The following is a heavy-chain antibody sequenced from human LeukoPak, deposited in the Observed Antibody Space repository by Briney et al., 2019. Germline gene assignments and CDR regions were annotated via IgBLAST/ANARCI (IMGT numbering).Heavy chain of an antibody. J-gene: IGHJ3*02. CDR3: ARGFMEYQLLSDAFDI. V-gene: IGHV3-21*01. CDR1: GFTFSSYS. CDR2: ISSSSSYI. Sequence: IPGGSLRLSCVASGFTFSSYSMNWVRQAPGKGREWVSSISSSSSYIYYADSVKGRFTISRDNAKNSLYLQMNSLRAEDTAVYYCARGFMEYQLLSDAFDIWGQGTMVTVSS. D-gene: IGHD2-2*01.